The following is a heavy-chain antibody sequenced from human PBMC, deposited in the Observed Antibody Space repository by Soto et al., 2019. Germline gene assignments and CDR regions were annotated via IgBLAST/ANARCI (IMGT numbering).Heavy chain of an antibody. CDR1: GGSFSGYY. Sequence: SETLSLTCAVYGGSFSGYYWSWLRQPPGKGLEWIGEIHPSGDPNYKPSLTSRGSISGDMSKNQFSLNLRSVTAADTAIYYCARGQDRAKVGYWGQGTLVTVSS. CDR2: IHPSGDP. V-gene: IGHV4-34*01. J-gene: IGHJ4*02. CDR3: ARGQDRAKVGY. D-gene: IGHD5-18*01.